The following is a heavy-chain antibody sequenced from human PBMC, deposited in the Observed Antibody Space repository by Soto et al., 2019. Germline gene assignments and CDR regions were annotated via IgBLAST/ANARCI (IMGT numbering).Heavy chain of an antibody. CDR3: ARQRWSTSMEYKRGHWLDP. CDR1: GGSFSGYY. Sequence: SETLSLTCAVYGGSFSGYYWNWIRQPPGKGLEWIGEINDSRSTNYNPSLRSRVTISVDTSKNQFSLKLSSVTAADTAVYYCARQRWSTSMEYKRGHWLDPWGQGTLVTVSS. CDR2: INDSRST. D-gene: IGHD3-3*01. V-gene: IGHV4-34*01. J-gene: IGHJ5*02.